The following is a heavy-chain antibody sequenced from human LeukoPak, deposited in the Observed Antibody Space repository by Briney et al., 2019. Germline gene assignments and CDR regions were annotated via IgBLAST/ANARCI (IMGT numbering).Heavy chain of an antibody. CDR1: GFTFSDYS. D-gene: IGHD1-1*01. Sequence: PGGSLRLSCAASGFTFSDYSMNWVRQAPGEGLEWVSSISSGSTYIYYADSVKGRFTTSRDNAESSLYLQMNSLRAEDTAVYYCARDYKFSYYMDVWGKGTTVTVSS. CDR3: ARDYKFSYYMDV. CDR2: ISSGSTYI. J-gene: IGHJ6*03. V-gene: IGHV3-21*01.